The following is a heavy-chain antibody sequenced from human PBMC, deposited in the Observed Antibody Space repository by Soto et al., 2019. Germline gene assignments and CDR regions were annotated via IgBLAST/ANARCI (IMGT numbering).Heavy chain of an antibody. CDR3: ARHESLGVVPAAVHFDY. V-gene: IGHV4-39*01. D-gene: IGHD2-2*01. CDR1: GGSISSSSYY. CDR2: IYYSGST. Sequence: QLQLQESGPGLVKPSETLSLTCTVSGGSISSSSYYWGWIRQPPGKGLEWIGSIYYSGSTYYNPSLKSRVTISVDTSKNQFSLKLSSVTAADTAVYYCARHESLGVVPAAVHFDYWGQGTLVTVSS. J-gene: IGHJ4*02.